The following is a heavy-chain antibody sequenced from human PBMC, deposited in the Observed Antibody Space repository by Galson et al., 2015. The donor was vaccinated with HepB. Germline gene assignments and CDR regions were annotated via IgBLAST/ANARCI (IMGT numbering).Heavy chain of an antibody. CDR2: ISGSGGTT. V-gene: IGHV3-23*01. CDR3: AKGYCSSPSCQFDY. J-gene: IGHJ4*02. Sequence: LRLSCAASGFTFTNYAMTWVRQAPGKGLEWVSGISGSGGTTYNADSVKGRFTISRDNSKNTLFLQMNSLRAEDMAVYYCAKGYCSSPSCQFDYWGQGTLVTVSS. CDR1: GFTFTNYA. D-gene: IGHD2-2*01.